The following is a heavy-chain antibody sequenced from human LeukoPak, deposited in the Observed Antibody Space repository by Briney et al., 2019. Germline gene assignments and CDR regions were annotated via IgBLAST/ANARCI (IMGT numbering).Heavy chain of an antibody. V-gene: IGHV4-30-4*01. CDR1: GGSISSGDYY. J-gene: IGHJ4*02. Sequence: SQTLSLTCTVSGGSISSGDYYWSWIRQPPGKGLEWIGYIYYSGSTYYNPSLKSRITISVDTSKNQFSLKLSSVTAADTAVYYCASLSRDGWTYYFDYWGQRTLVTVSS. D-gene: IGHD5-24*01. CDR3: ASLSRDGWTYYFDY. CDR2: IYYSGST.